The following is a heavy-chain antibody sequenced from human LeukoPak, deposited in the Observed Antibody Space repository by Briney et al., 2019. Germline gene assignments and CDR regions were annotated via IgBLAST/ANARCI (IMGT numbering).Heavy chain of an antibody. CDR1: GYTLTESS. Sequence: ASVKVSCKVSGYTLTESSMHWVRQAPGKGLEWMGGFDPEDGETIYAQKFQGRVTMTEDTSTDTAYMELSSLRSEDTAVYYCATGYSSGWYHSNWFDPWGQGTLVTVSS. V-gene: IGHV1-24*01. J-gene: IGHJ5*02. D-gene: IGHD6-19*01. CDR2: FDPEDGET. CDR3: ATGYSSGWYHSNWFDP.